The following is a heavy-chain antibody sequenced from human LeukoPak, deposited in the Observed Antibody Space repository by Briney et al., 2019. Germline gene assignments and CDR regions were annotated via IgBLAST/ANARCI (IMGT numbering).Heavy chain of an antibody. D-gene: IGHD4-11*01. Sequence: ASAKVSCKASGYTFRGNYIHWLRQAPGQGLEWMGWIDANNGDTKSAQKFQGRVTMSRDTFISTAYMDLSSLSPDDAAVYYCARDPSSVTLYFFDYWGQGTLVTVSS. J-gene: IGHJ4*02. CDR1: GYTFRGNY. CDR3: ARDPSSVTLYFFDY. CDR2: IDANNGDT. V-gene: IGHV1-2*02.